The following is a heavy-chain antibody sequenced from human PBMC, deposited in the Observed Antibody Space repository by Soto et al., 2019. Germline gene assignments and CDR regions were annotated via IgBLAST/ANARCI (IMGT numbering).Heavy chain of an antibody. CDR1: GGTFSSYT. V-gene: IGHV1-69*02. D-gene: IGHD2-2*01. CDR3: ASHLVVPAARDDAFDI. Sequence: QVQLVQSGAEVKKPGSSVKVSCKASGGTFSSYTISWVRQAPGQGLEWMGRIIPILGIANYAQKFQGRVTITADQPTSTAYMELSSRRSEDTAVYYCASHLVVPAARDDAFDIWGQGTMVTVSS. J-gene: IGHJ3*02. CDR2: IIPILGIA.